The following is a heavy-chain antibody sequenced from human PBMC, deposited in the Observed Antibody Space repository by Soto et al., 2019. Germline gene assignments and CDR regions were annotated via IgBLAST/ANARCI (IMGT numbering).Heavy chain of an antibody. J-gene: IGHJ5*02. V-gene: IGHV3-53*01. CDR3: ARWGCSGGSCYSPWFDP. D-gene: IGHD2-15*01. Sequence: EVQLVESGGGLIQPGGSLRLSCAASGFTVSSNYMSWVRQAPGKGLEWVSVIYSGGSTYYADSVKGRFTISRDNSKNTLDLQMNSLGAEDTAVYYWARWGCSGGSCYSPWFDPWGQGTLVTVSS. CDR2: IYSGGST. CDR1: GFTVSSNY.